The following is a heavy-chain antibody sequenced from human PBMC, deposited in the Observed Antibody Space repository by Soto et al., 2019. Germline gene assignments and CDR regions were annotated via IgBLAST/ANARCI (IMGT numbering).Heavy chain of an antibody. V-gene: IGHV3-7*01. Sequence: EVQLVESGGTLVQPGGSLSLSCAASGLTFSSPWMSWVRQAPGKGLEWVASMKQDDSEKYYLESVKGRFTISRDNTKNSLDVQMNSLRVEDTAVYYCMRDDCDGGTSRDWGQGTLVTVSS. D-gene: IGHD2-21*01. CDR1: GLTFSSPW. J-gene: IGHJ4*02. CDR3: MRDDCDGGTSRD. CDR2: MKQDDSEK.